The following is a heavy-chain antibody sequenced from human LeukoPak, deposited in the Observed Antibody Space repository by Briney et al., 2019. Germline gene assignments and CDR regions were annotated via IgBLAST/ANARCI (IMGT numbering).Heavy chain of an antibody. CDR2: INHSGST. D-gene: IGHD3-3*01. Sequence: KPSETLSLTCAVYGGSFSGYYWSWIRQPPGKGLEWIGEINHSGSTNYNPSLKSRVTISVDTSKNQFSLKLSSVTAADTAVYYCARGPSSTYYDFWSGSYYFDYWGQGTLVTVSS. CDR1: GGSFSGYY. J-gene: IGHJ4*02. CDR3: ARGPSSTYYDFWSGSYYFDY. V-gene: IGHV4-34*01.